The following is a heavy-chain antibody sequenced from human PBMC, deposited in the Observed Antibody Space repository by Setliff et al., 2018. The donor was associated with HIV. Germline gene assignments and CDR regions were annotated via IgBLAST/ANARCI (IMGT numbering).Heavy chain of an antibody. CDR1: GGTSKTFA. CDR2: IIPMFGTS. Sequence: SVKVSCKSSGGTSKTFALNWVRQAPGQGLEWMGRIIPMFGTSNYAQKFQSRITIVADKLTSASYMELSSLRSDDTAIYYCARDRGWELSHPPFFDYWGQGTLFTVSS. V-gene: IGHV1-69*06. CDR3: ARDRGWELSHPPFFDY. J-gene: IGHJ4*02. D-gene: IGHD1-7*01.